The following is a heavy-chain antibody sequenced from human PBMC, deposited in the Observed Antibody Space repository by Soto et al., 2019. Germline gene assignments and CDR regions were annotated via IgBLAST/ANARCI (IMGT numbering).Heavy chain of an antibody. V-gene: IGHV1-2*04. CDR2: INPNSGGT. J-gene: IGHJ6*03. CDR3: ARGVVVVVAARSKPVYYMDV. CDR1: GYTFTGYY. D-gene: IGHD2-15*01. Sequence: GASVKVSCKASGYTFTGYYMHWVRQAPGQGLEWMGWINPNSGGTNYTQKFQGWVTMTRDTSISTAYMELSRLRSDDTAVYYCARGVVVVVAARSKPVYYMDVWGKGTTVTVSS.